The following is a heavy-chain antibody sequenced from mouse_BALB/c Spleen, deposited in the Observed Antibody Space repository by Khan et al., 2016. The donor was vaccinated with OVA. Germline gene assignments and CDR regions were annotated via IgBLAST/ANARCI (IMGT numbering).Heavy chain of an antibody. CDR3: ARGNYYGYYFDY. CDR2: ISYSGGT. J-gene: IGHJ2*01. V-gene: IGHV3-2*02. CDR1: GYSITSGYA. Sequence: EVQLQESGPGLVKPSQSLSLTCTVTGYSITSGYAWNWIRQFPGNKLEWMGYISYSGGTSYNPSLKSRISITRDTSKNQFFLQLNSVTTEDTATYYCARGNYYGYYFDYWGQGTTLTVS. D-gene: IGHD1-1*01.